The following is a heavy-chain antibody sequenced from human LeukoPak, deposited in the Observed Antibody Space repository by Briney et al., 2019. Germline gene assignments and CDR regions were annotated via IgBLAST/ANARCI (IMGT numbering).Heavy chain of an antibody. V-gene: IGHV1-69*13. CDR3: VHYYDRSGYSVY. CDR1: GGTFSNYA. CDR2: IIPIFGTT. Sequence: SVKLSCKASGGTFSNYAISWVREAPGQGLEWMGGIIPIFGTTHYAQKFQGRVTITADESTSTAYMELSSLRSEDTAIYYCVHYYDRSGYSVYWGERTLVTVSS. D-gene: IGHD3-22*01. J-gene: IGHJ4*02.